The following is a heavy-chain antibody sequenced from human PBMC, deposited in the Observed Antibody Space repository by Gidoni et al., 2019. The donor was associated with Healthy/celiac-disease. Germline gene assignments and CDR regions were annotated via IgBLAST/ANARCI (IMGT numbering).Heavy chain of an antibody. J-gene: IGHJ6*02. D-gene: IGHD3-3*01. CDR1: GGTFSSYA. CDR2: IIPIFGTA. Sequence: QVQLVQSGAEVKKPGSSVKVSCKASGGTFSSYALRWVRQAPGQGLEWMGGIIPIFGTANYAQKFQGRVTITADESTSTAYMELSSLRSEDTAVYYCARSTIFGVVIHRNYYYYGMDVWGQGTTVTVSS. V-gene: IGHV1-69*01. CDR3: ARSTIFGVVIHRNYYYYGMDV.